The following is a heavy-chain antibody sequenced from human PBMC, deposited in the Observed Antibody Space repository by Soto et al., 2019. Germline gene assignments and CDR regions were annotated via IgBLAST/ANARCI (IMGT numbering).Heavy chain of an antibody. V-gene: IGHV4-4*07. D-gene: IGHD5-18*01. J-gene: IGHJ5*02. CDR1: GASIRSYY. CDR2: ISTSGST. CDR3: ASEGYTYGMAFDP. Sequence: QVQLQESGPGLVKPSETLSLTCTVSGASIRSYYCIWIRQPAGKGLEWIARISTSGSTNSNPSLISRVTMSVDTSKNLFPLKPTSVTAADTAVYYRASEGYTYGMAFDPWGQGTLVTVSS.